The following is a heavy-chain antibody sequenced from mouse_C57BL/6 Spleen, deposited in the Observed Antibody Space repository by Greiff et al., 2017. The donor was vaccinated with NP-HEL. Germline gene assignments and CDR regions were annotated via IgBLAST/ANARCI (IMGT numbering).Heavy chain of an antibody. V-gene: IGHV1-50*01. Sequence: QVQLQQPGAELVKPGASVKLSCKASGYTFTSYWMQWVKQRPGQGLEWIGEIDPSDSYTNYNQKFKGKATLTVDTSSSTACMQLSSLTSEDSAVYYCARSYYGSSPAWFAYWGQGTLVTVSA. J-gene: IGHJ3*01. CDR2: IDPSDSYT. CDR1: GYTFTSYW. D-gene: IGHD1-1*01. CDR3: ARSYYGSSPAWFAY.